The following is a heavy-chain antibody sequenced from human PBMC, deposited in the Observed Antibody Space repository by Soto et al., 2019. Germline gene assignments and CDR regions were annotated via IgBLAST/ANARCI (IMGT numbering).Heavy chain of an antibody. J-gene: IGHJ6*02. CDR1: GFTFSSYG. CDR2: IWYDGSNK. D-gene: IGHD6-19*01. CDR3: ARDQVAGTYYYYYGMDV. Sequence: QVQLVESGGGVVQPGRSLRLSCAASGFTFSSYGMHWVRQAPGKGLEWVAVIWYDGSNKYYADSVKGRFTISRDNSKNTLYLQMNSLRAEDTAVYYCARDQVAGTYYYYYGMDVWGQGTTVTVSS. V-gene: IGHV3-33*01.